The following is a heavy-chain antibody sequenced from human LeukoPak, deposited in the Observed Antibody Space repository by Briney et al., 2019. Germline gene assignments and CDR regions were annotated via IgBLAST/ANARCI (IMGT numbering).Heavy chain of an antibody. CDR3: ARDPNSGYDYSFDY. Sequence: GASVKGSCKASGYTFTSYGISWVRQAPGQGLEWMGWISAYNGNTNNAQKLQGRVTMTTDTSTTTAYMELRSLRSDDTAVYYCARDPNSGYDYSFDYWGQGTLVTVSS. V-gene: IGHV1-18*01. CDR2: ISAYNGNT. CDR1: GYTFTSYG. D-gene: IGHD5-12*01. J-gene: IGHJ4*02.